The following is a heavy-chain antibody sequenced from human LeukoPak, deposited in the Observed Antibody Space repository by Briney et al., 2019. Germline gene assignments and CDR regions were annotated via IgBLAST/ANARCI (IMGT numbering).Heavy chain of an antibody. V-gene: IGHV4-34*01. J-gene: IGHJ4*02. Sequence: PSETLSLTCAVYGGSFSGYYWSWIRQPPGKGLEWIGEINHSGSTNYNPSLKSRVTISVDTSKNQFSLKLSSVTAADTAVYYCARGQYLVAGHFDYWGQGTLVTVSS. D-gene: IGHD6-19*01. CDR3: ARGQYLVAGHFDY. CDR2: INHSGST. CDR1: GGSFSGYY.